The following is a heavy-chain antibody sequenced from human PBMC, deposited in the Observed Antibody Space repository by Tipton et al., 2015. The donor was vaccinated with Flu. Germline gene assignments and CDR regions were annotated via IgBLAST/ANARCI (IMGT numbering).Heavy chain of an antibody. D-gene: IGHD3-10*02. CDR3: ARLSYYDVDLKNFYFDY. CDR2: IYPSGAT. Sequence: GLVKPSETLSLTCTVSGGSIISSSYYWGWIRQPPGKRLELIGSIYPSGATYYNPSLKSRVTISVDTSKSQFSLMLRSVTAADTAVYYCARLSYYDVDLKNFYFDYWGQGALVTVSS. V-gene: IGHV4-39*01. J-gene: IGHJ4*02. CDR1: GGSIISSSYY.